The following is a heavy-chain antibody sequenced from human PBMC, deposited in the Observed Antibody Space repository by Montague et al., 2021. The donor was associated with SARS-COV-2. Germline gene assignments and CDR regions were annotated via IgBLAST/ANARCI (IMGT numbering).Heavy chain of an antibody. CDR2: IAHGGTT. CDR1: GGSFGDYH. Sequence: SETLSLACAVDGGSFGDYHWAWIRQSAGGGLEWIGQIAHGGTTXYNPSIESRVTISIDTSKNQFSLKLTSVTAADTAIYYCARGAPGYWGQGTLVTVSS. V-gene: IGHV4-34*01. D-gene: IGHD2-2*03. CDR3: ARGAPGY. J-gene: IGHJ4*02.